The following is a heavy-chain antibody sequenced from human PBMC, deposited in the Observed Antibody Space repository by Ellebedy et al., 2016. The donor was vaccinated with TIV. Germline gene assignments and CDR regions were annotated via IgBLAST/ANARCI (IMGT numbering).Heavy chain of an antibody. CDR1: GFTFSLYN. D-gene: IGHD6-25*01. J-gene: IGHJ3*02. V-gene: IGHV3-48*02. Sequence: GESLKISCAASGFTFSLYNMNWVRQAPGKGLEWVSYLTSCSLNLYYADSVKGRFNVSRDNAKNSMYLQMNSLRDEETAVYYCARVRATADHAFDIWGRGTRVSVSS. CDR3: ARVRATADHAFDI. CDR2: LTSCSLNL.